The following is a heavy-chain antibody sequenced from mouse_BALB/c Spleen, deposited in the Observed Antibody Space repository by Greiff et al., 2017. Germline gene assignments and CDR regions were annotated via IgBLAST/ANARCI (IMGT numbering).Heavy chain of an antibody. V-gene: IGHV1-7*01. CDR1: GYTFTSYW. CDR2: INPSTGYT. J-gene: IGHJ2*01. CDR3: AARSTMITTGFDY. Sequence: QVQLQQSGAELAKPGASVKMSCKASGYTFTSYWMHWVKQRPGQGLEWIGYINPSTGYTEYNQKFKDKATLTADKSSSTAYMQLSSLTSEDSAVYYCAARSTMITTGFDYWGQGTTLTVSS. D-gene: IGHD2-4*01.